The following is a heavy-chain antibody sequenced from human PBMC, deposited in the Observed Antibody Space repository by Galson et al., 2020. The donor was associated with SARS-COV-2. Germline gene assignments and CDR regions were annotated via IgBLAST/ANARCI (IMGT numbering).Heavy chain of an antibody. D-gene: IGHD5-18*01. CDR3: ARHLDTAMVSWFDP. J-gene: IGHJ5*02. V-gene: IGHV5-10-1*01. CDR1: GYSFTSYW. Sequence: HGESLKISCKGSGYSFTSYWISWVRQMPGKGPEWMGRIDPSDSYTNYSPSFQGHVTISADKSISTAYLQWSSLKASDTAMYYCARHLDTAMVSWFDPWGQGTLVTVSS. CDR2: IDPSDSYT.